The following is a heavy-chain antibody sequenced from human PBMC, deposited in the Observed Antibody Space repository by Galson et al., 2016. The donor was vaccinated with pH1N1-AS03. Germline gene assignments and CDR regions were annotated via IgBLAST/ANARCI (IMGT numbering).Heavy chain of an antibody. CDR2: IYYSGST. V-gene: IGHV4-59*01. J-gene: IGHJ6*02. D-gene: IGHD1-1*01. CDR3: ARTGSRGNDPFYYYYYGTDV. CDR1: GGSISSYY. Sequence: LSLTCTVSGGSISSYYWSWIRQPPGKGLEWIGYIYYSGSTNYNPSLKSRVTLSVDTSKNQFSLKLSSVTAADTAVYYCARTGSRGNDPFYYYYYGTDVWGQGTTVTVSS.